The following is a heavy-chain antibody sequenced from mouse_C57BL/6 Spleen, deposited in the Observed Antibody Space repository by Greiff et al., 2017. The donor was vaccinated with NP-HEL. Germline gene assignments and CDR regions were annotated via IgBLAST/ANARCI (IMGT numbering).Heavy chain of an antibody. CDR1: GYTFTDSE. CDR3: TRLGGYYFDD. D-gene: IGHD4-1*01. Sequence: VQLQQSGAELVRPGASVTLSCKASGYTFTDSEMHWVKQTPVPGLEWIGAIDPETGGTAYNQKFKGKAILTADKSSSTAYMELRSLTSEDSAVYYCTRLGGYYFDDWGQGTTLTVSS. CDR2: IDPETGGT. J-gene: IGHJ2*01. V-gene: IGHV1-15*01.